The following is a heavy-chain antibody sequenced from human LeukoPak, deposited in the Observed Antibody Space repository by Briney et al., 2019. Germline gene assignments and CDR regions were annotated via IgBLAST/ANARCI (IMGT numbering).Heavy chain of an antibody. CDR3: ASTDCSSTSCSYYYYMDV. CDR1: GGTFSSYA. V-gene: IGHV1-69*05. D-gene: IGHD2-2*01. Sequence: GASVKVSCKASGGTFSSYAISWVRQAPGQGLEWMGGIIPIFGTANYAQKFQGRVTITTDESTSTAYMELSSLRSEDTAVYYCASTDCSSTSCSYYYYMDVWGKGTTVTVSS. J-gene: IGHJ6*03. CDR2: IIPIFGTA.